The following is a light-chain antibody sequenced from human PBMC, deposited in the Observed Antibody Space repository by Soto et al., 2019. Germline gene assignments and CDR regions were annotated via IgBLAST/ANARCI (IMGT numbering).Light chain of an antibody. CDR2: GNS. V-gene: IGLV1-40*01. CDR1: SSNIGAGYG. J-gene: IGLJ1*01. Sequence: QLVLTQPPSVSGAPGQRVTISCTGSSSNIGAGYGVHWYQQLPGTAPKLLIYGNSNRPSRVPDRFSGSKSGTSASLAITGLQAEDEADYYCQSYDSSLSGYVFGTGTKVTVL. CDR3: QSYDSSLSGYV.